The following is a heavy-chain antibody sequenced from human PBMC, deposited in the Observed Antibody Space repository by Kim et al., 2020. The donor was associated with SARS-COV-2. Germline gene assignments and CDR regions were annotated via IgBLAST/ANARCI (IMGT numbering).Heavy chain of an antibody. Sequence: GGSLRLSCAASGFTFSSYGMHWVRQAPGKGLEWVAVISYDGSNKYYADSVKGRFTISRDNSKNTLYLQMNSLRAEDTAVYYCAKVRLAAINGMDVWGQGTTVTVSS. J-gene: IGHJ6*02. D-gene: IGHD2-2*02. CDR3: AKVRLAAINGMDV. V-gene: IGHV3-30*18. CDR2: ISYDGSNK. CDR1: GFTFSSYG.